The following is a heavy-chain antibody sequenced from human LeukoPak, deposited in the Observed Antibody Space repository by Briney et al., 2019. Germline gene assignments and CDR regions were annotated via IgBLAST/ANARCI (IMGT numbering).Heavy chain of an antibody. Sequence: PSETLSLTCAVYGGSFSGYYWSWIRQPPGKGPEWIGEINHSGSTNYNPSLKSRVTISVDTSKNQFSLKLSSVTAADTAVYYCARDLRGMDVWGQGTTVTVSS. CDR2: INHSGST. J-gene: IGHJ6*02. CDR1: GGSFSGYY. CDR3: ARDLRGMDV. V-gene: IGHV4-34*01.